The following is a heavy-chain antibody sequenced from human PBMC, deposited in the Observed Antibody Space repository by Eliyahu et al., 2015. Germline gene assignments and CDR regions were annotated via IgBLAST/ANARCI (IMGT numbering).Heavy chain of an antibody. CDR3: AKDLSRLHYHYGVDV. Sequence: EVQLVESGGVLVQPGGSLRLSCVASGFNFYXYAMNWVRQAPGKGLEWVSGISDTGDNTYYADSVKGRFTISRDNSKNTLYLQMNNLRADDAALYYCAKDLSRLHYHYGVDVWGQGTSVTISS. D-gene: IGHD6-6*01. CDR1: GFNFYXYA. J-gene: IGHJ6*02. CDR2: ISDTGDNT. V-gene: IGHV3-23*04.